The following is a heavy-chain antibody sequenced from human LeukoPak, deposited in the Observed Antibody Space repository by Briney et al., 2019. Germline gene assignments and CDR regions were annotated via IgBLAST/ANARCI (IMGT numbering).Heavy chain of an antibody. CDR1: GGSISSSNW. Sequence: SGALSLTCAVSGGSISSSNWWSWVRPPPGKGLGGGGEIYHSGSTNYSPSLKGRVTISVDKSKNQFSLKLNSVTAADTAVYYCAREVDSRKDQVYDYWGQGTLVTVPS. CDR3: AREVDSRKDQVYDY. D-gene: IGHD3-9*01. CDR2: IYHSGST. V-gene: IGHV4-4*02. J-gene: IGHJ4*02.